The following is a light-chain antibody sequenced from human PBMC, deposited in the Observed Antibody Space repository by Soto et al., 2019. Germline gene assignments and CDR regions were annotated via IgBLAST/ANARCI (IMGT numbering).Light chain of an antibody. Sequence: VLIQSPATLSLSPGERATLSCRASQTVIRYLAWFQQKPGQPPRLLIYDASNRATGIPARFSGSGSGTDYTLTISSLEPEDVAVYYCQQRSTWPLLTFGGGTKVEI. V-gene: IGKV3-11*01. J-gene: IGKJ4*01. CDR3: QQRSTWPLLT. CDR2: DAS. CDR1: QTVIRY.